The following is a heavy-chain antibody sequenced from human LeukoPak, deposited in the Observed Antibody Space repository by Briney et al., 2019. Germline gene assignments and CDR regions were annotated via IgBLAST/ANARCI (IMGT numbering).Heavy chain of an antibody. CDR3: ASSVIAARTAFDI. D-gene: IGHD6-6*01. Sequence: SETLSLTCTVSGGSISSHYWSWVRQPPGKGLEWIGYIYTSGYTDYNPSLRSRITISLDTSKNQLSLRLSSVTAADTAVYFCASSVIAARTAFDIWGQGTTVTVSS. J-gene: IGHJ3*02. V-gene: IGHV4-4*09. CDR2: IYTSGYT. CDR1: GGSISSHY.